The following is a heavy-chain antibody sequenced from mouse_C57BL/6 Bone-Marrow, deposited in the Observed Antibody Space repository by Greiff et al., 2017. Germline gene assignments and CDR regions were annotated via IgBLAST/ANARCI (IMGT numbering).Heavy chain of an antibody. CDR2: ISDGGSYT. D-gene: IGHD1-1*01. Sequence: DVMLVESGGGLVKPGGSLKLSCAASGFTFSSYAMSWVRQTPEKSLEWVAPISDGGSYTYYQDNVKGRFTISRDNAKNNLYLQMSHLKSEDTAMYYCARDSHHGSSYGYYAMDYWGQGTSVTVSS. CDR1: GFTFSSYA. CDR3: ARDSHHGSSYGYYAMDY. J-gene: IGHJ4*01. V-gene: IGHV5-4*01.